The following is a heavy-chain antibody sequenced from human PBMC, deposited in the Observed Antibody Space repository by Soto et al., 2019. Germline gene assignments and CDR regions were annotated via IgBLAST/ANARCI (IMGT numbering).Heavy chain of an antibody. J-gene: IGHJ6*02. V-gene: IGHV1-2*02. CDR3: ARVPYSGSYRSLPYYVPRDV. D-gene: IGHD1-26*01. Sequence: GASVKVSCKASGYSFRYHYVHWVRPAPGQGLEWMGWINPTSGGTNYAQKYQGRVTVTRDSSISTAYTEVSRLTSNDTAVDDCARVPYSGSYRSLPYYVPRDVWGQGTTVTVSS. CDR1: GYSFRYHY. CDR2: INPTSGGT.